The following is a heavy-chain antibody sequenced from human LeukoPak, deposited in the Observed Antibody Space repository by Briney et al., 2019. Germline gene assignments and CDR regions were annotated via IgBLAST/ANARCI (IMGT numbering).Heavy chain of an antibody. CDR1: GFTFDDYA. J-gene: IGHJ2*01. D-gene: IGHD5-24*01. CDR3: AKGWLQLNWYFDL. CDR2: ISWNSGSI. V-gene: IGHV3-9*01. Sequence: GRSLRLSCAASGFTFDDYAMRWVRQAPGKGLEWVSGISWNSGSIGYADSVKGRFTISRDNAKNSLYLQMNSLRAEDTALYYCAKGWLQLNWYFDLWGRGTLVTVSS.